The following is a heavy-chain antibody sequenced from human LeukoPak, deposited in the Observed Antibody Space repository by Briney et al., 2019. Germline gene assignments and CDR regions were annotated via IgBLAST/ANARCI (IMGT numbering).Heavy chain of an antibody. CDR1: GFTFSSYA. Sequence: GGSLRLSCAASGFTFSSYAMSWVRQAPGKGLEWVSAISGSGSTIYYADSVKGRFTISRDNAKNSLYLQMNSLRAEDTAVYYCARDLHYDYVWGSYRYTFVYWGQGTLVTVSS. V-gene: IGHV3-48*04. CDR2: ISGSGSTI. D-gene: IGHD3-16*02. CDR3: ARDLHYDYVWGSYRYTFVY. J-gene: IGHJ4*02.